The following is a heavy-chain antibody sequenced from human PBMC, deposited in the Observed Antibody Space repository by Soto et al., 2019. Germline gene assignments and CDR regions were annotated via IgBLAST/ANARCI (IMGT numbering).Heavy chain of an antibody. CDR3: ARRLYYDSSGFEGGGMDV. CDR2: IYYSGST. D-gene: IGHD3-22*01. Sequence: SETLSLTCTVSGGSISSSSYYWGWIRQPPGKGLEWIGSIYYSGSTYYNPSLKSRVTISVDTSKNQFSLKLSSVTAADTAVYYCARRLYYDSSGFEGGGMDVWGQGTTVNVS. CDR1: GGSISSSSYY. J-gene: IGHJ6*02. V-gene: IGHV4-39*01.